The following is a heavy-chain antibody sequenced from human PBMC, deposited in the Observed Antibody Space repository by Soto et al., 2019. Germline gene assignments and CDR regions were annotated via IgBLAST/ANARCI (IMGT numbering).Heavy chain of an antibody. V-gene: IGHV4-59*01. CDR1: GGSISSYY. D-gene: IGHD2-15*01. CDR3: ARGRRGCSGGSCYRFYYYMDV. Sequence: QVQLQESGPGLVKPSETLSLTCTVSGGSISSYYWGWIRQPPGKGLEWIGYIYYSGCTNYNPALKSRVTISVDTPKNRFSLKLSSVTAADTAVYYCARGRRGCSGGSCYRFYYYMDVWGKGTTVTVSS. J-gene: IGHJ6*03. CDR2: IYYSGCT.